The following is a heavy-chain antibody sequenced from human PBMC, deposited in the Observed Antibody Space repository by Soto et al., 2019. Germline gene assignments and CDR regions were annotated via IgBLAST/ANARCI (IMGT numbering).Heavy chain of an antibody. CDR3: ARRSYFHYGMDV. D-gene: IGHD2-21*01. Sequence: SETLSLTCTVSGVSINSADFYWSWIRQAPGKGLEWIGYVYHTGSSQHHPSLRGRVDISMDTSKNQFSLKLSSVTAADTAVYYCARRSYFHYGMDVWGQGTTVTVSS. V-gene: IGHV4-30-4*01. CDR1: GVSINSADFY. CDR2: VYHTGSS. J-gene: IGHJ6*02.